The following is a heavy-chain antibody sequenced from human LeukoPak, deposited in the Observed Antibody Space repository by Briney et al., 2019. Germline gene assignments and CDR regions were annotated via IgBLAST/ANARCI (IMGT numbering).Heavy chain of an antibody. CDR3: ARSRGWFYYYYMDV. Sequence: SETLSLTCAVSGGSISSSNWWSWVRQPPGKGLEWIGEIYHSGSTNYNPSLKSRVTISVDTSKNQFSLKLSSVTAADTAVYYCARSRGWFYYYYMDVWGKGTTVTVSS. D-gene: IGHD2-15*01. CDR1: GGSISSSNW. V-gene: IGHV4-4*02. CDR2: IYHSGST. J-gene: IGHJ6*03.